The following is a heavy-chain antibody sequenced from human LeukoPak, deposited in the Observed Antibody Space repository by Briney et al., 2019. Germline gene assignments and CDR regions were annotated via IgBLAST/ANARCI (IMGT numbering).Heavy chain of an antibody. CDR1: GYTFSSYY. CDR2: INRSGGST. CDR3: ATDRIPHISSSGWYSDVGPSGPPDY. J-gene: IGHJ4*02. Sequence: GASVKVSCKASGYTFSSYYMHWVRQAPGQGLEWMGIINRSGGSTSYAQTFQGRVTMTRDMSTSTLYMELSSLRSEDTAVYYCATDRIPHISSSGWYSDVGPSGPPDYWGQGTLVTVSS. V-gene: IGHV1-46*01. D-gene: IGHD6-19*01.